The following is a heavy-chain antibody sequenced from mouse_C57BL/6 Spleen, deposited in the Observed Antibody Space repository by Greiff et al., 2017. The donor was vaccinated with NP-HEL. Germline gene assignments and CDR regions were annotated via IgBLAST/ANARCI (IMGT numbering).Heavy chain of an antibody. Sequence: VKLSCKASGYTFTSYWMQWVKQRPGQGLEWIGEIDPSDSYTNYNQKFKGKATLTVDTSSSTAYMQLSSLTSEDSAVYYCARGENYSNYFDYWGQGTTLTVAS. CDR1: GYTFTSYW. CDR2: IDPSDSYT. CDR3: ARGENYSNYFDY. D-gene: IGHD2-5*01. V-gene: IGHV1-50*01. J-gene: IGHJ2*01.